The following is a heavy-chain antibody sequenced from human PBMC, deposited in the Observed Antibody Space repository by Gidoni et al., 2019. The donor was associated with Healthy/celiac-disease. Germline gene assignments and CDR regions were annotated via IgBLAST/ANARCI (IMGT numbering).Heavy chain of an antibody. Sequence: QLPLQESGPALVKPSETLSLTCTVSGGSIRSSSYYWGWLRQPPGKGLAWIGSIYYSGSNYYNPSLKSRVNISVDTSKNQVSLKLSSGTDAATAVYYCAGGGQWLGMDYWGQGTLVTVSS. CDR2: IYYSGSN. J-gene: IGHJ4*02. D-gene: IGHD6-19*01. V-gene: IGHV4-39*01. CDR1: GGSIRSSSYY. CDR3: AGGGQWLGMDY.